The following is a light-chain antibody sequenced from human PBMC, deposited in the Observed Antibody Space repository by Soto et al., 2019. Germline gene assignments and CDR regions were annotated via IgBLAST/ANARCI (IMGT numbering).Light chain of an antibody. J-gene: IGLJ3*02. CDR3: SSFTTSSTGV. V-gene: IGLV2-14*01. Sequence: QSVLTQPASVSGSPGQSITISCTGTSSDVGIYNFVSWFQQYPDKAPKLVISEVRNRPSGVSDRFSGSKSGNTASLTISGLQTEDEADYYCSSFTTSSTGVFGGGTKLTVL. CDR2: EVR. CDR1: SSDVGIYNF.